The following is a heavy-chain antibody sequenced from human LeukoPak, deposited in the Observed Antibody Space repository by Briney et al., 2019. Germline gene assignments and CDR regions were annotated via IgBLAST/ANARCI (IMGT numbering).Heavy chain of an antibody. CDR3: ARELRVLPDI. D-gene: IGHD2-8*02. V-gene: IGHV3-48*03. Sequence: PGGSLRLSCAASGFTFSSYEMNWVRQAPGKGLEWVSFITSSGNTMYYADSVKGRFTISRDNAKNTLYLQMNSLRDEDTAVYYCARELRVLPDIWGQGTMVTVSS. CDR2: ITSSGNTM. CDR1: GFTFSSYE. J-gene: IGHJ3*02.